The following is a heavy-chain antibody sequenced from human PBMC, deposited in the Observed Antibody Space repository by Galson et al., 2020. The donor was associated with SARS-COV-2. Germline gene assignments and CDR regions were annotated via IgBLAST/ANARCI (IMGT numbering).Heavy chain of an antibody. CDR2: ISWNSGSI. Sequence: GGSLRLSCAASGFTFDDYAMHWVRQAPGKGLEWVSGISWNSGSIGYADSVKGRFTISRDNAKNSLYLQMNSLRAEDTALYYCAKGLDSGSYLDYWGQGTLVTVSS. J-gene: IGHJ4*02. CDR1: GFTFDDYA. CDR3: AKGLDSGSYLDY. D-gene: IGHD1-26*01. V-gene: IGHV3-9*01.